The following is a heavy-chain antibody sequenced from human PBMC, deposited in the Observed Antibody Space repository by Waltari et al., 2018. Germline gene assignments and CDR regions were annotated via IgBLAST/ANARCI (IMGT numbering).Heavy chain of an antibody. Sequence: EVQLVESGGGLVQPGGSLRLSCAVSGFSFSTSSMTWVRQAPGKGLEWVANIKQDGTEKYDVDSVKGRFSISRDNGKNLLYLHMNSLRSDDTAVYYCARDEMHRTTWYHFWGQGTQVTVSS. D-gene: IGHD6-13*01. CDR2: IKQDGTEK. CDR1: GFSFSTSS. V-gene: IGHV3-7*04. J-gene: IGHJ4*02. CDR3: ARDEMHRTTWYHF.